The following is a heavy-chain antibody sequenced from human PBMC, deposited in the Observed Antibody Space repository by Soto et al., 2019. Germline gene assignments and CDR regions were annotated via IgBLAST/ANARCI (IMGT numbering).Heavy chain of an antibody. CDR2: INHSGST. D-gene: IGHD6-19*01. CDR1: GGSFSGYY. J-gene: IGHJ4*02. V-gene: IGHV4-34*01. Sequence: SETLSLTCAVYGGSFSGYYWSWVRQPPGKGLEWIGEINHSGSTNYNPSLKSRVTISVDTSKNQFSLKLSSVTAADTAVYYCARGTQYSSGWYGYWGQGTLVTVSS. CDR3: ARGTQYSSGWYGY.